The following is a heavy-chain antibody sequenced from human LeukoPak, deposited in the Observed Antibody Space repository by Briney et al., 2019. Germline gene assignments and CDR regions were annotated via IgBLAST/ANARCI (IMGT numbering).Heavy chain of an antibody. CDR2: IDRGVGST. Sequence: QPGGSLRLSCVASGFTFGTRDMSWVRQAPGKGLECVSAIDRGVGSTYTYYADSVKGRFTISRDNSKNTLYLQMNNLRADDTAVYYCAKIPGPSFYGDPFDYWGQGTLVTVSS. CDR3: AKIPGPSFYGDPFDY. V-gene: IGHV3-23*01. CDR1: GFTFGTRD. J-gene: IGHJ4*02. D-gene: IGHD4-17*01.